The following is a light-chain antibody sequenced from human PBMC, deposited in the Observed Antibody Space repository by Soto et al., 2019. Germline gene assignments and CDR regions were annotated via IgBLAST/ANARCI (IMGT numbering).Light chain of an antibody. CDR1: QDIDKF. CDR2: DAS. CDR3: QQYENLPT. V-gene: IGKV1-33*01. Sequence: DIQMTQSPSSLSASVGDRVTITCQASQDIDKFLNWYQQKPGKPPKLLIDDASNLATGAPSRFRGSGSGTDFTFTISRLQPEDIATYYCQQYENLPTFGQGTRLEI. J-gene: IGKJ5*01.